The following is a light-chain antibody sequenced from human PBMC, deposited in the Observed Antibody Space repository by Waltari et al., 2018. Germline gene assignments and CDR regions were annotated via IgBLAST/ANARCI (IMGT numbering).Light chain of an antibody. Sequence: IQLTQSPSSLSASVGDRVTITCRASQGISDFLACYQQKPGKAPKILIYAASTLQSGVPSRFSGSGSGTDFTLTITSLQPEDFATYYCQLLNSSQWTFGQGTKVEIK. V-gene: IGKV1-9*01. CDR3: QLLNSSQWT. CDR1: QGISDF. J-gene: IGKJ1*01. CDR2: AAS.